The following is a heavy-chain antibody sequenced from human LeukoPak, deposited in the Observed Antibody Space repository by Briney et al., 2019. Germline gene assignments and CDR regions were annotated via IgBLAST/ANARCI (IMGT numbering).Heavy chain of an antibody. CDR3: ATEKGDSPDY. D-gene: IGHD2-21*01. Sequence: GGSLRLSCAASGFAFSRYAMSWVRQAPGKGLEWVSAISGSGSNTYYADSVKGRFTISRDNSKNTQYLQMNSLRAEDTAVYYCATEKGDSPDYWGQGTLVTVSS. V-gene: IGHV3-23*01. CDR1: GFAFSRYA. CDR2: ISGSGSNT. J-gene: IGHJ4*02.